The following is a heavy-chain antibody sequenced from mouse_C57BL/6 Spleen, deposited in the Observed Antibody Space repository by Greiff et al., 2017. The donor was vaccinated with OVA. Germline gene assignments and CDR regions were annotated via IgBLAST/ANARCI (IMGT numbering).Heavy chain of an antibody. Sequence: EVQVVESGGGLVKPGGSLKLSCAASGFTFSDYGMHWVRQAPEKGLEWVAYISSGSSTIYYADTVKGRFTISRDNAKNTLFLQMTSLRSEDTAMYYCARSSYDYDGDYYAMDYWGQGTSVTVSS. CDR1: GFTFSDYG. J-gene: IGHJ4*01. CDR3: ARSSYDYDGDYYAMDY. D-gene: IGHD2-4*01. CDR2: ISSGSSTI. V-gene: IGHV5-17*01.